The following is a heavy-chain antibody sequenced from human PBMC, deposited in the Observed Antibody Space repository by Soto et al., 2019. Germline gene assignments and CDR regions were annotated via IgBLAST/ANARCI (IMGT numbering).Heavy chain of an antibody. V-gene: IGHV4-59*01. CDR3: ASSGIVGREVNTWFDP. J-gene: IGHJ5*02. CDR2: ISYRGST. Sequence: TLSLTCTVSAGSITTSYWSWIRQPLGKALEWIGYISYRGSTNYNPSLKSRLTISIDTSKSQISLKLTSMTTADTAVYYCASSGIVGREVNTWFDPWGQGTLVTVSS. CDR1: AGSITTSY. D-gene: IGHD3-22*01.